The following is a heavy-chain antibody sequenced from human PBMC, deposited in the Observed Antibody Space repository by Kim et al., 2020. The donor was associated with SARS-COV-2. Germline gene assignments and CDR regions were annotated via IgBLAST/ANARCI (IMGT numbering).Heavy chain of an antibody. CDR1: GGTFSSYA. D-gene: IGHD3-22*01. J-gene: IGHJ4*02. CDR2: IIPIFGTA. CDR3: ATQPYYDSSGYYYS. Sequence: SVKVSCKASGGTFSSYAISWVRQAPGQGLEWMGGIIPIFGTANYAQKFQGRVTITADESTSTAYMELSSLRSEDTAVYYCATQPYYDSSGYYYSWGQGTLVTVSS. V-gene: IGHV1-69*13.